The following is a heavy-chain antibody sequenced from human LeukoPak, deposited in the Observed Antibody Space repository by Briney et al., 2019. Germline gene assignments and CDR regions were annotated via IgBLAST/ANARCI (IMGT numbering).Heavy chain of an antibody. J-gene: IGHJ4*02. D-gene: IGHD1-1*01. CDR1: GYSISSGYY. CDR3: ARGDNWNLEFDY. V-gene: IGHV4-38-2*02. Sequence: PSETLSLTCTVSGYSISSGYYWGWIRQPPGKGLEWIGSIYHSGSTYYNPSLKSRVTISVDTSKNQFSLKLSSMTAADTAVYYCARGDNWNLEFDYWGQGTLVTVSS. CDR2: IYHSGST.